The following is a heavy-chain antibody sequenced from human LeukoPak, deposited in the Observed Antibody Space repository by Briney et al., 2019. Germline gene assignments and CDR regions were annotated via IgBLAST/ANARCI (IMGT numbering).Heavy chain of an antibody. CDR2: INPNSGGT. CDR3: ARVRYFDWPGHAFDI. CDR1: GYTFTGYY. V-gene: IGHV1-2*02. D-gene: IGHD3-9*01. Sequence: GASVKVSCKASGYTFTGYYMHWVRQAPGQGLEWMGWINPNSGGTNYAQKFQGRVTMTRDTSISTAYMELSRLRSDDTAVYYCARVRYFDWPGHAFDIWGQGTMVTVSS. J-gene: IGHJ3*02.